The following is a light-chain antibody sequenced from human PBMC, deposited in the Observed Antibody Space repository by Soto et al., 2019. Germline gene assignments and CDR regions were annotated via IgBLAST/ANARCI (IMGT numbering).Light chain of an antibody. CDR3: MVCYTYAPTVV. J-gene: IGLJ2*01. CDR2: DAS. CDR1: TGDVTSGGW. V-gene: IGLV7-46*01. Sequence: LVTHATSLTVSPERTLTLTRGSTTGDVTSGGWAYWFQQKAGQGPRTLIFDASNKHSWPPGPFSGCLLGGKAALTLSGAQLEEEAGYYCMVCYTYAPTVVFRGGTQLTGL.